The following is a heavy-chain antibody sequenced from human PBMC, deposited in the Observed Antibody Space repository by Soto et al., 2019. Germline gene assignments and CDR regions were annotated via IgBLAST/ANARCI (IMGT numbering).Heavy chain of an antibody. D-gene: IGHD3-16*01. CDR1: GGSINSDY. Sequence: AETMSLTCTVSGGSINSDYWSWIRQHPGKGLEWIGYIHYGGSINYNPSLKSRLTISLDPSNSQFSLNLASVTAADTAVYYCVGGGLGALPGLVDVGGKGTTVTVS. J-gene: IGHJ6*03. CDR3: VGGGLGALPGLVDV. V-gene: IGHV4-59*08. CDR2: IHYGGSI.